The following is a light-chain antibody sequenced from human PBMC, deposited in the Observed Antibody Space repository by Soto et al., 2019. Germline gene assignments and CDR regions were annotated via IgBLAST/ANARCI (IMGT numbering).Light chain of an antibody. CDR3: QQSFTTPLT. J-gene: IGKJ4*01. V-gene: IGKV1-39*01. CDR2: DAT. Sequence: DIQMTQSPSFLSASVGDRVTITCQASQDINNYLDWYQHKPGQAPKLLIYDATILETGVPSRFSGSGSGTDFNLTINSLQPEDFATYFCQQSFTTPLTFGGGTKVDIK. CDR1: QDINNY.